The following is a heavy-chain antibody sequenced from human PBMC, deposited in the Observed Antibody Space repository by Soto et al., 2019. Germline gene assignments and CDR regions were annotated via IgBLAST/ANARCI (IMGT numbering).Heavy chain of an antibody. CDR2: IYYSGST. CDR3: ARSDIMITFGGVIDQQYYFDY. Sequence: SETLSLTCTVSGGSISSGGYYWSWIRQHPGKGLEWIGYIYYSGSTYYNPSLKSRVTISVDTSKNQFSLKLSSVTAADTAVYYCARSDIMITFGGVIDQQYYFDYWGQGTLVTVSS. D-gene: IGHD3-16*02. V-gene: IGHV4-31*03. J-gene: IGHJ4*02. CDR1: GGSISSGGYY.